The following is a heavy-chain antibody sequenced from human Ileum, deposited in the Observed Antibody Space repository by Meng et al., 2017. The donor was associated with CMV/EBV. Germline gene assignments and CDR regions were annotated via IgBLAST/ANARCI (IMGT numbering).Heavy chain of an antibody. CDR1: GGSVNRNTYY. V-gene: IGHV4-39*07. J-gene: IGHJ4*02. Sequence: QVQLQESGPGLVKPSETLSLTCTASGGSVNRNTYYWGWIRQPPGKSLEWIGTIFDSGSAFYNPSLQSRVSVSIDMSRNQLSLSLSSVTAADTAVYYCVRDHGSSSWFFYWGQGTLVTVSS. D-gene: IGHD6-13*01. CDR3: VRDHGSSSWFFY. CDR2: IFDSGSA.